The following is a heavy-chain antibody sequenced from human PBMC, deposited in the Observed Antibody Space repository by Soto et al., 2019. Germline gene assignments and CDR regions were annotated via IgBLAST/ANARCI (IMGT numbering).Heavy chain of an antibody. D-gene: IGHD3-3*01. CDR1: GFTFSSYW. CDR2: IKQDGSEK. CDR3: VTDRGLIRIFGLWFDP. J-gene: IGHJ5*02. V-gene: IGHV3-7*01. Sequence: EVQLVESGGGLVQPGGSLRLSCAASGFTFSSYWMSWVRQAPGKGLEWVANIKQDGSEKYYVDSVKGRFTISRDNAKNSLYLQMNSLRAEDTAVYYCVTDRGLIRIFGLWFDPWGQGTLVTVSS.